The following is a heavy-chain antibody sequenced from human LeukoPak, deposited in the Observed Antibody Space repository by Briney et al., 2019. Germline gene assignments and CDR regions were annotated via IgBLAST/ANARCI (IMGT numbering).Heavy chain of an antibody. D-gene: IGHD6-6*01. CDR3: ARLEDSSDAFDI. J-gene: IGHJ3*02. CDR1: GGSISSYY. V-gene: IGHV4-59*08. Sequence: SETLPLTCTVSGGSISSYYWSWIRQPPGKGLEWIGYIYYSGSTNYNPSLKSRVTISVDTSKNQFSLKLSSVTAADTAVYYCARLEDSSDAFDIWGQGTMVTVSS. CDR2: IYYSGST.